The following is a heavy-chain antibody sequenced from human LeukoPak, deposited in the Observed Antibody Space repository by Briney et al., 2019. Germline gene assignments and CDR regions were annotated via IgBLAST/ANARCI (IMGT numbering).Heavy chain of an antibody. CDR1: GGSVSSDSHY. CDR2: IYYSGSP. Sequence: SETLSLTCTVSGGSVSSDSHYWSWIRQPPGKGLEWIGYIYYSGSPNYNPSLKSRVTISLDTSKNQFSLKLSSVTAADTAVYYCARVYSYALDYWGQGTLVTVSS. V-gene: IGHV4-61*01. D-gene: IGHD5-18*01. CDR3: ARVYSYALDY. J-gene: IGHJ4*02.